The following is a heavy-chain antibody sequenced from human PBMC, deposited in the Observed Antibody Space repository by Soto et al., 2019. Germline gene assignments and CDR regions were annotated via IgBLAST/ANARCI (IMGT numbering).Heavy chain of an antibody. CDR3: AKDRDDYGDYRGPYYDGMDV. V-gene: IGHV3-30*18. CDR2: ISYDGSNK. Sequence: QVQLVESGGGVVQPGRSLRLSCAASGFTFSSYGMHWVRQAPGKGLEWVAVISYDGSNKYYADSVKGRFTISRDNSKNTLYLQMNSLRAEDTAVYYCAKDRDDYGDYRGPYYDGMDVWGQGTTVTVSS. CDR1: GFTFSSYG. J-gene: IGHJ6*02. D-gene: IGHD4-17*01.